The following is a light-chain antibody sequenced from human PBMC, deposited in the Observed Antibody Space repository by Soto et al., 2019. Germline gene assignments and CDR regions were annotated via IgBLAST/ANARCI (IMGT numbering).Light chain of an antibody. CDR1: QSISNY. V-gene: IGKV3-11*01. CDR3: QQRNNWPT. J-gene: IGKJ5*01. CDR2: DAS. Sequence: EIVLTQSPVTLSLSPGERATLSCRASQSISNYLAWYQQKPGLAPRLLIYDASNRATGVPARFIGSGSGTDFTLTISSLEPEDFAVYYCQQRNNWPTFGQGTRLEIK.